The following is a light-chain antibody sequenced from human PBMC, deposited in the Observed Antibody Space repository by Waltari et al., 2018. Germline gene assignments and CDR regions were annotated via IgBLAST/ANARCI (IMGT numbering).Light chain of an antibody. CDR3: QQVDDYPYT. CDR1: QGINSY. Sequence: IQLTQSPSSLSASVGDRVTITCRASQGINSYLAWYQHKPGKAPKLLIYSASSLQSGVPSRFGGSGSGTDFTLTIASLQPEDFATYDCQQVDDYPYTFGQGTKLDI. V-gene: IGKV1-9*01. CDR2: SAS. J-gene: IGKJ2*01.